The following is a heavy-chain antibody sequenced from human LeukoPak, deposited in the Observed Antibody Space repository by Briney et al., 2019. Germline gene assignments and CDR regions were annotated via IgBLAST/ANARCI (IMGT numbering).Heavy chain of an antibody. CDR3: ARVWGATTGFYFDY. J-gene: IGHJ4*02. D-gene: IGHD1-26*01. CDR2: IYCSGST. Sequence: SETLSLTCTVAGGSMSSYYWSWIRQPPGKGLEWIGDIYCSGSTNYNPSLKSRVTISVDTSKNQFSLKLSSVTAADTAVYYCARVWGATTGFYFDYWGQGTLVTVSS. V-gene: IGHV4-59*01. CDR1: GGSMSSYY.